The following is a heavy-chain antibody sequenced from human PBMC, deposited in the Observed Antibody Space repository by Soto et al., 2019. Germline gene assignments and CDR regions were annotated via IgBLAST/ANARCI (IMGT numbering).Heavy chain of an antibody. V-gene: IGHV1-69*13. J-gene: IGHJ6*04. CDR3: AREWAGEHMGNYYSDPVTEF. CDR1: VCTFSSYA. CDR2: IIPIFGTA. Sequence: SGKVSCKASVCTFSSYAISWVRLAPGQGLEWMGGIIPIFGTANYAQKFQGRVTITADESTSTAYMELSSLRSEDTAVYYCAREWAGEHMGNYYSDPVTEFWGKGTTVTVSS. D-gene: IGHD3-22*01.